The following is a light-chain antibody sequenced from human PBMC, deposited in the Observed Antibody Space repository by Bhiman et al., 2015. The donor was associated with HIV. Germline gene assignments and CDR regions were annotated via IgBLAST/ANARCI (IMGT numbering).Light chain of an antibody. Sequence: QSALTQPASVSGSPGQSITISCTGTSSDVGGYNYVSWYQQHPGKVPKLMIYDVSKRPSGVSNRFSGSKSGNTASLTISGLQAEDEADYYCSSYVGSNNYVFGTGTKVTVL. J-gene: IGLJ1*01. CDR1: SSDVGGYNY. CDR2: DVS. CDR3: SSYVGSNNYV. V-gene: IGLV2-14*01.